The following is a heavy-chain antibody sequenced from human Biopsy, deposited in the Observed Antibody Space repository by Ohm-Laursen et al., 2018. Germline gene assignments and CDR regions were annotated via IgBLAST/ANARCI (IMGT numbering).Heavy chain of an antibody. D-gene: IGHD6-6*01. J-gene: IGHJ5*02. CDR2: MIPSSGKT. V-gene: IGHV1-8*01. CDR1: GYSFSTYD. CDR3: ARGYSRRVSIFEASIYWFDT. Sequence: SSVKVSCKTSGYSFSTYDVNWVRQARGQGLEWMGWMIPSSGKTGYAQRSQGRVTLTMNTSISTAYMELSGPRSEDTAVYFCARGYSRRVSIFEASIYWFDTWGQGTLVTVSS.